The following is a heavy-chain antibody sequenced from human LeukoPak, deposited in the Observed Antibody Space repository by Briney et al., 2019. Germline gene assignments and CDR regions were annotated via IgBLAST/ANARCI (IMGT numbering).Heavy chain of an antibody. D-gene: IGHD3-22*01. V-gene: IGHV4-34*01. CDR1: GGSFSGYY. CDR2: INHSGST. Sequence: NPSETLSLTCAVYGGSFSGYYWSWIRQPPGKGLEWIGEINHSGSTNYNPSLKSRVTISVDTSKNQFSLKLSSVTAADTAVYYCARVPFRSYYDSSGYCFDYWGQGTLVTVSS. J-gene: IGHJ4*02. CDR3: ARVPFRSYYDSSGYCFDY.